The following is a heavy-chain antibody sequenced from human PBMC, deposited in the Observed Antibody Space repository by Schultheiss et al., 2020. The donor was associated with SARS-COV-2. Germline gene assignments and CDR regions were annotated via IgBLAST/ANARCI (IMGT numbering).Heavy chain of an antibody. CDR3: ARGQYYYGSGYSPEWDYFDY. Sequence: GGSLRLSCAASGFTFDDYAMHWVRQAPGKGLEWVAVISYDGSNKYYADSVKGRFTISRDNAKNSLYLQMNSLRAEDSALYYCARGQYYYGSGYSPEWDYFDYWGQGTLVTVSS. CDR2: ISYDGSNK. V-gene: IGHV3-30-3*01. CDR1: GFTFDDYA. J-gene: IGHJ4*02. D-gene: IGHD3-10*01.